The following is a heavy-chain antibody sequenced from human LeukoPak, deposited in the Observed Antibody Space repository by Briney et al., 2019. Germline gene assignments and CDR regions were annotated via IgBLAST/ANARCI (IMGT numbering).Heavy chain of an antibody. J-gene: IGHJ2*01. CDR2: IFHSGST. CDR3: ARVGSSWYQDWYFDL. CDR1: GYSISSGYY. V-gene: IGHV4-38-2*02. Sequence: SETLSLTCTVSGYSISSGYYWTWIRQPPGKGLEWIGNIFHSGSTYYNPSLKSRVTISVDTSKNQFSLKLSSVTAADTAVYYCARVGSSWYQDWYFDLWGRGTLVTVSS. D-gene: IGHD6-13*01.